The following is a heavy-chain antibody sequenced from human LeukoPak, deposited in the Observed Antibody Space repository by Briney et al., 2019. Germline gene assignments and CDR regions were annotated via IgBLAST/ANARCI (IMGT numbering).Heavy chain of an antibody. CDR2: ISGSGGST. Sequence: PGGSLRLSCAASGFTFSSYAMSWVRQAPGKGLEWVSAISGSGGSTYYADSVKGRFTISRDNVQSSVYLQMNSLRVEDTAVYYCARDPMTLVTSRSAVDGNPPEYWGLGTLVTVSS. J-gene: IGHJ4*02. CDR3: ARDPMTLVTSRSAVDGNPPEY. D-gene: IGHD4-17*01. CDR1: GFTFSSYA. V-gene: IGHV3-23*01.